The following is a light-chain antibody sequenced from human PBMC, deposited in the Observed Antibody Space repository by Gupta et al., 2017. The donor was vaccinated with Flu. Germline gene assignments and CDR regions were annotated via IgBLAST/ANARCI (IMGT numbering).Light chain of an antibody. V-gene: IGLV3-25*03. CDR1: ALSNHY. CDR2: KDT. CDR3: QSEDSSDTSCV. Sequence: GKTARITCSGEALSNHYAYWYQQKPGKAPVLVIYKDTGRPSGIPDRISGSSSGTTATLTISGVLAEDEADYYCQSEDSSDTSCVFGGGTKLTVL. J-gene: IGLJ3*02.